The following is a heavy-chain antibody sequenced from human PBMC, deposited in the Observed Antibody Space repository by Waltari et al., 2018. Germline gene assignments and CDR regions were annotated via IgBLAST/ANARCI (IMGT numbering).Heavy chain of an antibody. Sequence: EVQLVESGGGLVKPGGSLRLSCAASGFTFSSYSMNWVRQAPGKGLEWVSSISSSSYIYYADSVKGRFTIARDNAKNSLYLQMNSLRAEDTAVYYCARDAKISSGENAFDIWGQGTMVTVSS. CDR2: ISSSSYI. D-gene: IGHD6-19*01. CDR1: GFTFSSYS. V-gene: IGHV3-21*01. J-gene: IGHJ3*02. CDR3: ARDAKISSGENAFDI.